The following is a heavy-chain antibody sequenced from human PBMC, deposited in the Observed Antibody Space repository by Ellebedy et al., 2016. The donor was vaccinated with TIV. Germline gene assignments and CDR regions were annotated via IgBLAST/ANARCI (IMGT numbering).Heavy chain of an antibody. D-gene: IGHD3/OR15-3a*01. CDR2: INANGGTT. J-gene: IGHJ4*02. CDR1: GFTFSTYP. CDR3: ARRSTDFAFDS. Sequence: GESLKISCAASGFTFSTYPMTWVRQAPGKGLEWVSIINANGGTTYYADSVKGRFTISRDNSKNTLFLQMSSLRAEDTAVYFCARRSTDFAFDSWGQGTLVTVSS. V-gene: IGHV3-23*01.